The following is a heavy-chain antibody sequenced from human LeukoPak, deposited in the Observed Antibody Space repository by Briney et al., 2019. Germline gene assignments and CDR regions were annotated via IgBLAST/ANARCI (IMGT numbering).Heavy chain of an antibody. CDR1: GLTFSSYA. Sequence: GGSLRLSCAASGLTFSSYAMSWVRQAPGKGLEWVSIISNSGDSTYYADSVKGRFTISRGNTKNTLYLQMNSLRAEDTAAYCCAKGHTAVVPSTRYFDSWGQGTLVTVSS. D-gene: IGHD2-2*01. CDR2: ISNSGDST. CDR3: AKGHTAVVPSTRYFDS. J-gene: IGHJ4*02. V-gene: IGHV3-23*01.